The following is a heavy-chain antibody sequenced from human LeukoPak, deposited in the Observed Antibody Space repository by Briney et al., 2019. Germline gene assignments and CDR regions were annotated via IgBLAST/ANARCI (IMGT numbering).Heavy chain of an antibody. V-gene: IGHV3-30-3*01. D-gene: IGHD4-11*01. CDR3: ARGKTFMRVTTD. CDR2: ISYDGSNK. CDR1: GFTFSSYA. J-gene: IGHJ4*02. Sequence: PGGSLRLSCAASGFTFSSYAMHWVRQAPGKGLEWVAVISYDGSNKYYADSVKGRFTISRDNSKNTLYLQMNSLRAEDTAVYYCARGKTFMRVTTDWGQGTLVTVSS.